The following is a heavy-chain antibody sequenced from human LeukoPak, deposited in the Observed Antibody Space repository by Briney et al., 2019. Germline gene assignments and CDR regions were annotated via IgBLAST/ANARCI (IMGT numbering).Heavy chain of an antibody. Sequence: GGSLRLSCAASGFTVSSNYMSWVRKAPGKVLEWVSVIYSGGSTYYADSVKGRFTISRDNCKNTLYLQMNSLSAEDTAVYYCARVHRLSYFDYWGQGTLVTVSS. CDR2: IYSGGST. J-gene: IGHJ4*02. CDR1: GFTVSSNY. CDR3: ARVHRLSYFDY. V-gene: IGHV3-53*01.